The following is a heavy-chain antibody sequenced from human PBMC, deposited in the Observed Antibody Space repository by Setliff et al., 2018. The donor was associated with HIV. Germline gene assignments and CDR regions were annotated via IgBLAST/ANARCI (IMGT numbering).Heavy chain of an antibody. D-gene: IGHD3-16*01. Sequence: GGSLRLSCVASGFTFSSYCMDWFRQAPGKGLEWVSSISYGSTYIYQSDSVRGRFTISRDDAKKSLYLQMNRLGAEDTAVYYGARSGGIGNYHWDVWGKGTTVTVSS. CDR3: ARSGGIGNYHWDV. CDR2: ISYGSTYI. V-gene: IGHV3-21*01. J-gene: IGHJ6*03. CDR1: GFTFSSYC.